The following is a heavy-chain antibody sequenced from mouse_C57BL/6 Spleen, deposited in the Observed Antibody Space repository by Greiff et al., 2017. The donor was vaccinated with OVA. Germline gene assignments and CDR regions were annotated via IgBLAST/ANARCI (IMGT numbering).Heavy chain of an antibody. V-gene: IGHV1-64*01. D-gene: IGHD3-2*02. CDR3: ATVSSGYFFAY. Sequence: QVQLQQPGAELVKPGASVKLSCKASGYTFTSYWMHWVKQRPGQGLEWIGMIHPNSGSTNYNEKFKSKATLTVDKSSRTAYMQLSSLTSEDSAVYYCATVSSGYFFAYWGQGTLVTVSA. J-gene: IGHJ3*01. CDR1: GYTFTSYW. CDR2: IHPNSGST.